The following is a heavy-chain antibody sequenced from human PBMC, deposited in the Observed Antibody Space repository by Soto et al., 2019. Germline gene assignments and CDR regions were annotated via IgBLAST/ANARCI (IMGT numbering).Heavy chain of an antibody. Sequence: SETLSLTCTVSGGSISSYYWSWIRQPPGKGLEWIGYIYYSGSTNYNPSLKSRVAISVDTSKNQFSLKLSSVTAADTAVYYCARDRMHYDILTGYSNSHIFDYWGQGTLVTVS. V-gene: IGHV4-59*01. CDR2: IYYSGST. J-gene: IGHJ4*02. CDR3: ARDRMHYDILTGYSNSHIFDY. D-gene: IGHD3-9*01. CDR1: GGSISSYY.